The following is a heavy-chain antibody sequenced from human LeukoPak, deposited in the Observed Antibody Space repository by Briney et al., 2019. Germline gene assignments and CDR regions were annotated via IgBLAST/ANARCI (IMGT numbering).Heavy chain of an antibody. Sequence: GASVKVSCKASGGTFSSYAMSWVRHAPGQGLEWMGGIIPIFGTANYAQKFQGRVTITTDESTSTAYMELSSLRSEDTAVYYCARDRQGGYWGQGTLVTVSS. V-gene: IGHV1-69*05. J-gene: IGHJ4*02. CDR2: IIPIFGTA. CDR3: ARDRQGGY. CDR1: GGTFSSYA.